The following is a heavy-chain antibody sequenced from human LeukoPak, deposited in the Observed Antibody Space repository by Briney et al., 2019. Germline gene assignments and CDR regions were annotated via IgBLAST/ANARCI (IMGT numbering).Heavy chain of an antibody. CDR1: GFTFSSCA. CDR3: AKRRGYCSGGSCFPTSYYFDY. V-gene: IGHV3-23*01. CDR2: ISGSGGST. Sequence: GGSLRLSCAASGFTFSSCAMSWVRQAPGKGLEWVSAISGSGGSTYYADSVKGRFTISRDNSKNTLYLQMNSLRAEDTAVYYCAKRRGYCSGGSCFPTSYYFDYWGQGTLVTVSS. D-gene: IGHD2-15*01. J-gene: IGHJ4*02.